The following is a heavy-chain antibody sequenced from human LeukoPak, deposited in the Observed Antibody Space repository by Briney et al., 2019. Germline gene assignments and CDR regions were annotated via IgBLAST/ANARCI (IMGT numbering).Heavy chain of an antibody. Sequence: SETLSLTCTVSGGSISSHYWSWIRQPPGKGLGWIGYIYYSGSTNYNPSLKSRVTISVDTSKNQFSLKLSSVTAADTAVYYCAREVTSDQYDFWSGYYHWFDPWGQGTLVTVSS. CDR1: GGSISSHY. CDR2: IYYSGST. V-gene: IGHV4-59*11. D-gene: IGHD3-3*01. CDR3: AREVTSDQYDFWSGYYHWFDP. J-gene: IGHJ5*02.